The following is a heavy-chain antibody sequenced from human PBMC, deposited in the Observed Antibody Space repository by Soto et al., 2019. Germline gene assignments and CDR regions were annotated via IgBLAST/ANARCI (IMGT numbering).Heavy chain of an antibody. CDR1: GFTFSSYW. CDR3: ARDDRYFDWLAMGERYYFDY. CDR2: IKQDGSEK. J-gene: IGHJ4*02. Sequence: GGSLRLSCAASGFTFSSYWMSWVRQAPGKGLEWVANIKQDGSEKYYVDSVKGRFTISRDNAKNSLYLQINSLRAEDTAVYYCARDDRYFDWLAMGERYYFDYWGQGTLVTVSS. D-gene: IGHD3-9*01. V-gene: IGHV3-7*01.